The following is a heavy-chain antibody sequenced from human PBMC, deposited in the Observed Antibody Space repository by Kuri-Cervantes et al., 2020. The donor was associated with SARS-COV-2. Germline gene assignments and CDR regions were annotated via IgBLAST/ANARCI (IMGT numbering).Heavy chain of an antibody. J-gene: IGHJ4*02. Sequence: LSLTCAASGFTFSSYSMNWVRQAPGKGLEWVSSISSSSSYIYYADSVKGRFTISRDNSKNTLYLQMNSLRAEDTAVYYCAKGSWFRELLAFDYWGQGTLVTVSS. CDR3: AKGSWFRELLAFDY. CDR2: ISSSSSYI. CDR1: GFTFSSYS. V-gene: IGHV3-21*01. D-gene: IGHD3-10*01.